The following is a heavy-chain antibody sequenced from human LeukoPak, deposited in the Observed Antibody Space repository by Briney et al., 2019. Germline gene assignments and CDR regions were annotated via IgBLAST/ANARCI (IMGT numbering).Heavy chain of an antibody. J-gene: IGHJ4*02. V-gene: IGHV3-53*01. CDR3: ARVRYYGSGTYFFDY. CDR1: GFTVSSNY. CDR2: IYSDGST. D-gene: IGHD3-10*01. Sequence: GGSLRLPCAASGFTVSSNYMSWVRQAPGKGLEWVPVIYSDGSTYYMDSVKGRFTISRDNSKNKLYLQMNSLRAEDTAVYFCARVRYYGSGTYFFDYWGQGTLVTVSS.